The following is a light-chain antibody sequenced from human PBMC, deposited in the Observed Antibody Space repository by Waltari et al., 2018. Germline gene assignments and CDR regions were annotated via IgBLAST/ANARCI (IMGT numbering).Light chain of an antibody. Sequence: DIQMTQSPSSLSASVGDRATITCRASENVNNYLNWYQQKPGKAPKLLIYKASTLQSGVPSRFSGSGSGTDYTLTISSLQSEDVATYYCQHNYGTPFTFGPGTKLDIK. V-gene: IGKV1-39*01. J-gene: IGKJ3*01. CDR3: QHNYGTPFT. CDR2: KAS. CDR1: ENVNNY.